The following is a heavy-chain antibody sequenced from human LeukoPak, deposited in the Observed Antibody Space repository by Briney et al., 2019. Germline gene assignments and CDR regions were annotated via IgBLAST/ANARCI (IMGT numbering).Heavy chain of an antibody. CDR2: INTNTGNP. CDR1: GYTFTSYA. D-gene: IGHD1-1*01. Sequence: ASVKVSFKASGYTFTSYAMNWVRQALGQGLEWMGWINTNTGNPTYAQGFTGRFVFSLDTSVSTAYLQISSLKAEDTAVYYCARDWERQGYYYYGMDVWGQGTTVTVSS. J-gene: IGHJ6*02. V-gene: IGHV7-4-1*02. CDR3: ARDWERQGYYYYGMDV.